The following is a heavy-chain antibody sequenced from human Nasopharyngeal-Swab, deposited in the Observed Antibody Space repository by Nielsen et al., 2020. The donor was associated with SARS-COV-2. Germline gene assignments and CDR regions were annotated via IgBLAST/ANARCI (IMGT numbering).Heavy chain of an antibody. Sequence: WIPQPPGKGLVWVSRINSDGSSTSYADSVKGRFTISRDNAKSTLYLQMNSLRAEDTAVYYCARGWNYYDSSGYYRGYFDLWGRGTLVTVSS. CDR2: INSDGSST. D-gene: IGHD3-22*01. CDR3: ARGWNYYDSSGYYRGYFDL. J-gene: IGHJ2*01. V-gene: IGHV3-74*01.